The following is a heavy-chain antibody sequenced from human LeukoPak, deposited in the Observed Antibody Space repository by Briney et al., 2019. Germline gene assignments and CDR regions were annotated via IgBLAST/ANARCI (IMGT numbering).Heavy chain of an antibody. CDR2: MIPIFGTA. Sequence: ASVKVSCKASGGTFSSYAISWVRQAPGQGLEWMGGMIPIFGTANYAQKFQGRVTITADKSTSTAYMELSSLRSEDTAVYYCARSPVRGYSYQNYYGMDVWGRGTTVTVSS. J-gene: IGHJ6*04. CDR1: GGTFSSYA. V-gene: IGHV1-69*06. D-gene: IGHD5-18*01. CDR3: ARSPVRGYSYQNYYGMDV.